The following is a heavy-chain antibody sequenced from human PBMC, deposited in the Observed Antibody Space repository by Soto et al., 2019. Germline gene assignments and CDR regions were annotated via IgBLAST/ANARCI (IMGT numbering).Heavy chain of an antibody. CDR2: ISSSSSYI. CDR3: ARDPITSDSWFDP. J-gene: IGHJ5*02. CDR1: GFTFSSYS. Sequence: KPGGSLRLSCAASGFTFSSYSMNWVRQAPGKGLEWVSSISSSSSYIYYADSVKGRFTISRDNAKNSLYLQMNSLRAEDTAVYYCARDPITSDSWFDPWGQGTLVTVSS. V-gene: IGHV3-21*01.